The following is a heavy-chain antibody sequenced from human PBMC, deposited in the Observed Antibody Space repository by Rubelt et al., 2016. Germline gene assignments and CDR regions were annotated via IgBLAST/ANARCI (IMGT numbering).Heavy chain of an antibody. CDR2: IYYSGST. J-gene: IGHJ4*02. Sequence: QLQLQESGPGLVKPSETLSLTCTVSGGSISSSSYYWGWIRQPPGKGLEWIGSIYYSGSTYLNPSLKSRVAISVDTSRNQFSRKRSAVTAADTAVYYGARGPRAGTTSFDYWGQGTLVTVSS. CDR1: GGSISSSSYY. CDR3: ARGPRAGTTSFDY. V-gene: IGHV4-39*07. D-gene: IGHD1-7*01.